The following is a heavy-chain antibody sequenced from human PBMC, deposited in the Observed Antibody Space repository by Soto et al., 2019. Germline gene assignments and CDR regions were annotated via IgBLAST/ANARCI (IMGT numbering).Heavy chain of an antibody. CDR2: IWYDGSNK. Sequence: GGSLRLSCAASGFTFSSYGMHWVRQAPGKGLEWVAVIWYDGSNKYYADSVKGRFTISRDNSKNTLYLQMNSLRAEDTAVYYCARDLLVTPMPYFYYGMDVWGQGTTVTVSS. CDR1: GFTFSSYG. J-gene: IGHJ6*02. D-gene: IGHD2-2*01. V-gene: IGHV3-33*01. CDR3: ARDLLVTPMPYFYYGMDV.